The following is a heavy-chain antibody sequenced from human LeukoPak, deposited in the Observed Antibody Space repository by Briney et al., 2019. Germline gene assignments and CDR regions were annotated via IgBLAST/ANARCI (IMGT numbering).Heavy chain of an antibody. V-gene: IGHV3-21*01. CDR2: ISSSSSYI. CDR1: GFTFSSYA. CDR3: ARDHPLVGASPYGMDV. D-gene: IGHD1-26*01. Sequence: GGSLRLSCAASGFTFSSYAMSWVRQAPGKGLEWVSSISSSSSYIYYADSVKGRFAISRDNAKNSLYLQMNSLRAEDTAVYYCARDHPLVGASPYGMDVWGQGTTVTVSS. J-gene: IGHJ6*02.